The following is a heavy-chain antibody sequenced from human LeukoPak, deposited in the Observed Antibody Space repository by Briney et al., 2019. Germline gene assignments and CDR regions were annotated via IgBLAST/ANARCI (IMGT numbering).Heavy chain of an antibody. CDR2: IGGGGVTT. J-gene: IGHJ5*02. Sequence: GALRLSCAASGYTFSRHAMNWVRQAPGKGLEWVSSIGGGGVTTIYAESVQGRFTVSRDNSKKTVYLQMNSLRAEDTAIYYCTKGGDSYGNPSSWGQGTLVIVSS. D-gene: IGHD2-21*01. CDR3: TKGGDSYGNPSS. V-gene: IGHV3-23*01. CDR1: GYTFSRHA.